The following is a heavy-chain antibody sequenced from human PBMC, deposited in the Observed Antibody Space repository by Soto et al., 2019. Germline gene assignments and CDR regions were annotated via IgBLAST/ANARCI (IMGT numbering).Heavy chain of an antibody. CDR3: AKDHMVFTMIVPAGPSDAFDI. CDR2: ISGSGGST. V-gene: IGHV3-23*01. CDR1: GLTFSSYA. D-gene: IGHD3-22*01. J-gene: IGHJ3*02. Sequence: PGESLKISCSASGLTFSSYAMSWVRQAPGKGLEWVSAISGSGGSTYYADSVKGRFTISRDNSKNTLYLQMNSLRAEDTAVYYCAKDHMVFTMIVPAGPSDAFDIWGQGTMVTVSS.